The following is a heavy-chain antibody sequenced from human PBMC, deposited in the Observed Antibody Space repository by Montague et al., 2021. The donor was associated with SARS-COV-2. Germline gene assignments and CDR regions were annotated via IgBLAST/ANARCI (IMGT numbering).Heavy chain of an antibody. J-gene: IGHJ4*02. CDR1: GGPFSGHF. V-gene: IGHV4-34*01. Sequence: SETLSLTCAVSGGPFSGHFWSWIRQFPGKGLEWIGEINHAGGTTYNPSLFSRVTILLDASKNQFSLKMSSVTAADTAVYFCARGVGSGYYGSGTFDYWGQGTLVTVSS. CDR3: ARGVGSGYYGSGTFDY. CDR2: INHAGGT. D-gene: IGHD3-3*01.